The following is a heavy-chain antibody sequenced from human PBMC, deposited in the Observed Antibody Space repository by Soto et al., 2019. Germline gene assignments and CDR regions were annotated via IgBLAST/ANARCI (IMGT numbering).Heavy chain of an antibody. Sequence: QVQLVESGGGVVQPGRSLRLSCAASGFTFSSYAMHWVRQAPGKGLEWVAVISNDGSNKYYADSVKGRFTISRDNSKNTLYLQMNSLRAEDTAVYYCARGIVSSGTRYFDLWGRGTLVTVSS. J-gene: IGHJ2*01. CDR3: ARGIVSSGTRYFDL. V-gene: IGHV3-30-3*01. D-gene: IGHD3-22*01. CDR1: GFTFSSYA. CDR2: ISNDGSNK.